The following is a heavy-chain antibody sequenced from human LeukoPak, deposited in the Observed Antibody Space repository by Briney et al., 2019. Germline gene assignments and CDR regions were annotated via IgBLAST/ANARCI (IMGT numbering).Heavy chain of an antibody. V-gene: IGHV1-69*13. D-gene: IGHD3-3*01. J-gene: IGHJ6*03. CDR1: GGTFSSYA. Sequence: GASVKVSCKASGGTFSSYAISWVRQAPGQGLEWMGGIIPIFGTANYAQKFQGRVTITADESTSTAYMELSRLRSDDTAVYYCASGGFWSGPHSTNYYYYYMDVWGKGTTVTVSS. CDR3: ASGGFWSGPHSTNYYYYYMDV. CDR2: IIPIFGTA.